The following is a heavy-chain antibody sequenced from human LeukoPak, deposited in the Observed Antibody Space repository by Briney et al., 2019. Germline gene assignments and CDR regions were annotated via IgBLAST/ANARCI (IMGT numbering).Heavy chain of an antibody. V-gene: IGHV3-30-3*01. CDR2: ISYDGSNK. CDR1: GFTFSSYA. CDR3: ARRLQADFDY. D-gene: IGHD6-13*01. J-gene: IGHJ4*02. Sequence: GGSLRLSCAASGFTFSSYAMHWVRQAPGKGLEWVAVISYDGSNKYYADSVKGRFTISRDNSKNTLYLQMNSLRAEDTAVYYCARRLQADFDYWGQGTLVIVSS.